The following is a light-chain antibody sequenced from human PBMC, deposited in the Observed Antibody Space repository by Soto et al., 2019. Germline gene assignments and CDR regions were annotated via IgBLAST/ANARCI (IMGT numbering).Light chain of an antibody. CDR1: QSVSTY. CDR2: DAS. J-gene: IGKJ1*01. Sequence: EIVLTQSPATLSLSPGERATLSCMASQSVSTYLAWYQQKPGQAPRLLIYDASNRATGIPARFSGSGSGTDFPLTISSLEPEDFAVYYCQQRSNLWTFGQGTKVEIK. V-gene: IGKV3-11*01. CDR3: QQRSNLWT.